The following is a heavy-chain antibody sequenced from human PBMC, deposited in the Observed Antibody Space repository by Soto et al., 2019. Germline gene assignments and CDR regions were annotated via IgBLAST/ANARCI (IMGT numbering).Heavy chain of an antibody. J-gene: IGHJ2*01. CDR2: IYYSGST. Sequence: QVQLQESGPGLVKPSETLSLTCTVSGGSISSYYWSWIRQPPGKGLEWIGYIYYSGSTNYNPSLKSRVTISVDTSKNQFSLKLSSVTAADTAVYYCAREDTMVRGASSYWYFDLWGRGTLVNVSS. CDR3: AREDTMVRGASSYWYFDL. CDR1: GGSISSYY. D-gene: IGHD3-10*01. V-gene: IGHV4-59*01.